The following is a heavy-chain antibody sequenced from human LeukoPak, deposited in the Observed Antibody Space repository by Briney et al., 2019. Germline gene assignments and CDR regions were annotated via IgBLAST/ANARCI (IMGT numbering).Heavy chain of an antibody. CDR1: GGSISISGYY. V-gene: IGHV4-61*08. Sequence: SETLSLTCTVSGGSISISGYYWSWIRQPPGKGLEWIGYISYSGSTNYNPSLKSRVSISTDTSKNQLSLKLNSVTAADTAVYYCASGYSYVPAWGQGALVTVSS. J-gene: IGHJ5*02. D-gene: IGHD5-18*01. CDR3: ASGYSYVPA. CDR2: ISYSGST.